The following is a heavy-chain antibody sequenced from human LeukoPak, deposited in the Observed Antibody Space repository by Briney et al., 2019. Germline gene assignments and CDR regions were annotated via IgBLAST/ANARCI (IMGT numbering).Heavy chain of an antibody. CDR3: AKGSPYSSTWYYSEY. CDR1: GFTFSSYA. Sequence: TGGSQRLSCAASGFTFSSYAMSWVRQAPGNGLEWVSAISSTGGTTYYADSVKGRFTVSRDNSKNTLYLQMKSLRADDTAVYYCAKGSPYSSTWYYSEYWGQGTLVTVSS. J-gene: IGHJ4*02. V-gene: IGHV3-23*01. D-gene: IGHD6-13*01. CDR2: ISSTGGTT.